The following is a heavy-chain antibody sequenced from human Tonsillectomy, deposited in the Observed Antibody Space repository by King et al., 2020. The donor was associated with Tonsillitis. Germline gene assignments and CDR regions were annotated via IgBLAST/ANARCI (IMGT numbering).Heavy chain of an antibody. CDR2: MNPNSGNT. D-gene: IGHD2-2*01. J-gene: IGHJ6*02. CDR1: RYTFTSYD. CDR3: ARVSLTYCSGTSCYAYYYYGMDV. V-gene: IGHV1-8*01. Sequence: QLVQSGAEVKKPGASVKVSCKASRYTFTSYDVNWVRQATGQGLEWMGWMNPNSGNTGYAQKFQGRVTMTRNTSISTAYMELSSLRSEDAAVYYCARVSLTYCSGTSCYAYYYYGMDVWGQGTTVTVSS.